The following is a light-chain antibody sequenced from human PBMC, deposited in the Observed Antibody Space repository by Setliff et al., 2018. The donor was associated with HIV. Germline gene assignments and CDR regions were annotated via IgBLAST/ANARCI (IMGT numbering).Light chain of an antibody. CDR2: DVS. V-gene: IGLV2-23*02. Sequence: QSVLTQPASVSGSPGQSITISCTGTNSDIGNNNFVSWYQQRPGKAPKLMIYDVSKWPSGVSNRFSGSKSGNTASLTISGLQAEDEGDYYCCAYAGDRTFVFGVGTKVTV. J-gene: IGLJ1*01. CDR1: NSDIGNNNF. CDR3: CAYAGDRTFV.